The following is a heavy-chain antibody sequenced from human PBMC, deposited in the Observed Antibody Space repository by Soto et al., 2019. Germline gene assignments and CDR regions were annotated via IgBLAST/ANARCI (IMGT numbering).Heavy chain of an antibody. CDR2: IYYSGTT. CDR3: ARDKGYSYRGDFDY. CDR1: GGSISSGGYY. V-gene: IGHV4-31*03. Sequence: SETLSLTCTVSGGSISSGGYYWSWIRQHPGKGLEWIGYIYYSGTTYYNPSLKSRVTISADTSKNQFSLKLSSVTAADTAVYFCARDKGYSYRGDFDYWGQGTLVTVSS. D-gene: IGHD5-18*01. J-gene: IGHJ4*02.